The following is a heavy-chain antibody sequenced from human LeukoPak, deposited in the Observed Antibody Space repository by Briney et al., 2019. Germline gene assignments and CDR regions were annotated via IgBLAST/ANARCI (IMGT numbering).Heavy chain of an antibody. Sequence: EASLKISCKGSGYSFTSYWIGWVRQLPGKGLEWMGIIYPGDSDTRYSPSFQGQVTMSADKSISTAYLQWSSLKASDSAIYYCAISDYCSSSSCSFDYWGQGTLVTVSS. V-gene: IGHV5-51*01. D-gene: IGHD2-2*01. CDR3: AISDYCSSSSCSFDY. J-gene: IGHJ4*02. CDR2: IYPGDSDT. CDR1: GYSFTSYW.